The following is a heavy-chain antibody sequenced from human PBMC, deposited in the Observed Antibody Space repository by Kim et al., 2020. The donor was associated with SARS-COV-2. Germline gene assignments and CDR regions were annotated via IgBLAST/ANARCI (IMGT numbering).Heavy chain of an antibody. V-gene: IGHV3-23*01. Sequence: GGSLRLSCAASGFTFSSYAMSWVRQAPGKGLEWVSAISGSGGSTYYADSVKGRFTISRDNSRNTLYLQMNSLRAEDTAVYYCAKIPIRSYTTFDDWGQGTLVTVSS. J-gene: IGHJ4*02. CDR2: ISGSGGST. CDR1: GFTFSSYA. D-gene: IGHD3-16*01. CDR3: AKIPIRSYTTFDD.